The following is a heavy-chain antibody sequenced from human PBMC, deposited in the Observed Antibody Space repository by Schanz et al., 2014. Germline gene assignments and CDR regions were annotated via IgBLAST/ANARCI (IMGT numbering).Heavy chain of an antibody. Sequence: EVQLAESGGGLVQPGGSLRLSCAASGFTFSGFWMTWVRQAPGKGLEWVANIKKDGSEKYYVDSVKGRFTISRDNAKNSLFLQMNSLRPEDTAVYYCARAGYDADNWFDPWGQGILVTVSS. D-gene: IGHD2-2*01. CDR2: IKKDGSEK. CDR1: GFTFSGFW. V-gene: IGHV3-7*01. CDR3: ARAGYDADNWFDP. J-gene: IGHJ5*02.